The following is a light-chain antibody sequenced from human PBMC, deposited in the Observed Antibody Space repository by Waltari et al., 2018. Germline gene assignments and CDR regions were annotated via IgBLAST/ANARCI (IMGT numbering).Light chain of an antibody. J-gene: IGLJ2*01. Sequence: QSALTQPASVSGSPGQSVTIFCAGTSTGVGGYNSVLWYQEHPGQAPRVIIYDVSDRPSGVSDRFSGSTSGNTASLTISGLQAEDEADYYCSSQSSNDVVLFGGGTKLTVL. CDR2: DVS. CDR3: SSQSSNDVVL. V-gene: IGLV2-14*01. CDR1: STGVGGYNS.